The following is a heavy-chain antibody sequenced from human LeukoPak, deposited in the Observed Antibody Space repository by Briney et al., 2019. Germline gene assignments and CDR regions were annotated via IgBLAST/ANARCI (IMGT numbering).Heavy chain of an antibody. V-gene: IGHV4-34*01. D-gene: IGHD3-3*01. Sequence: KPSETLSLTCTVSGGSITIYYWSWIRQPPGKGLEWIGEINHSGSTNYNPSLKSRVTISVDTSKNQFSLKLSSVTAADTAVYYCARLRITIFGVVMRAFDIWGQGTMVTVSS. J-gene: IGHJ3*02. CDR1: GGSITIYY. CDR2: INHSGST. CDR3: ARLRITIFGVVMRAFDI.